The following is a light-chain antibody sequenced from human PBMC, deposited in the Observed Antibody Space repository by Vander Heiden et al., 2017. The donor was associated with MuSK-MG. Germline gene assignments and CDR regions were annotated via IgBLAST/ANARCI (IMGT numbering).Light chain of an antibody. CDR2: GAS. CDR3: QQYGSSPGYT. Sequence: EIVLTQSPGTLSLSPGERATLSGRASQSVSSSYLAWYQQKPRQAPRLLIYGASSRATCIPDRFSGSGSGTDFTLTISRLEPEDFAVYYCQQYGSSPGYTFGQGTKLEIK. J-gene: IGKJ2*01. V-gene: IGKV3-20*01. CDR1: QSVSSSY.